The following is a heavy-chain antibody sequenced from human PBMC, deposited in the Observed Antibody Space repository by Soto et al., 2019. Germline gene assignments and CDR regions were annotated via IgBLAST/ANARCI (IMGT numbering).Heavy chain of an antibody. Sequence: GASVKVSCKASGGTFSSYTISWVRQAPGQGLEWMGRIIPILGIANYAQKFQGRVTITADKSTSTAYMELSSLRSEDTAVYYCARYSPAASRWFDPWGQGTLVTVSS. D-gene: IGHD2-2*01. J-gene: IGHJ5*02. CDR3: ARYSPAASRWFDP. CDR2: IIPILGIA. V-gene: IGHV1-69*02. CDR1: GGTFSSYT.